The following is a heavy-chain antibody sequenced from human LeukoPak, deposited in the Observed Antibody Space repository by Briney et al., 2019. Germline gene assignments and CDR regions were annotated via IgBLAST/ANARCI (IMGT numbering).Heavy chain of an antibody. D-gene: IGHD6-19*01. Sequence: GGSLRLSCAASGFTFSNAWMSWVRQAPGKGLEWVGRIKSKTDGGTTDYAAPVKGRFTISRDDSKNTLYLQMNSLKTEDTAVYYCAKDLSRSSGWSIPGRGDYWGQGTLVTVSS. J-gene: IGHJ4*02. CDR1: GFTFSNAW. CDR2: IKSKTDGGTT. CDR3: AKDLSRSSGWSIPGRGDY. V-gene: IGHV3-15*01.